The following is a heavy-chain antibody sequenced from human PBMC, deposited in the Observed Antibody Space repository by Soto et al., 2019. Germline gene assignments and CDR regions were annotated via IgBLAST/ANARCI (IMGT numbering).Heavy chain of an antibody. J-gene: IGHJ4*02. D-gene: IGHD6-19*01. V-gene: IGHV4-59*08. CDR3: ARRAGYSSGWPYFGY. CDR2: IYYSGST. Sequence: PSETLSLTCTVAGGSISSYYWSWIRQPPGKGLEWIGYIYYSGSTNYNPSLACRVRIAVDTSKNQFSLKLSSVTAADTDVYYCARRAGYSSGWPYFGYWGQGTLVSVSS. CDR1: GGSISSYY.